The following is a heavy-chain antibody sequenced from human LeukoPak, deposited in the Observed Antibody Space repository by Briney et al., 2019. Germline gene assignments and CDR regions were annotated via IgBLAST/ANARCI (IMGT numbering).Heavy chain of an antibody. CDR2: IIPIFGTA. CDR3: ARDHSSTFDY. Sequence: SVKVSCKASGYTFTSYGISWVRQAPGQGLEWMGGIIPIFGTANYAQKFQGRVTITADESTSTAYMELSSLRSEDTAVYYCARDHSSTFDYWGQGTLVTVSS. CDR1: GYTFTSYG. V-gene: IGHV1-69*13. J-gene: IGHJ4*02. D-gene: IGHD2-2*01.